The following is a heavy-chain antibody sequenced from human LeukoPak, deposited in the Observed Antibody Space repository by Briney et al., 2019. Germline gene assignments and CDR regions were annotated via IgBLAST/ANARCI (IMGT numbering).Heavy chain of an antibody. CDR2: ISGSGGST. J-gene: IGHJ4*02. CDR1: GFTFSSYA. D-gene: IGHD2-2*01. CDR3: ARDIVVVPAATDY. Sequence: GGSLRLSCAASGFTFSSYAMSWVRQAPGKGLEWVSAISGSGGSTYYADSVKGRFTISRDNSKNTLYLQMNSLRAEDTAVYYCARDIVVVPAATDYWGQGTLVTVSP. V-gene: IGHV3-23*01.